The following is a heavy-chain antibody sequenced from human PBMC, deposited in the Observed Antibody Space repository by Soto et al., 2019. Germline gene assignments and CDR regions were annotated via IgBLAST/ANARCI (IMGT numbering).Heavy chain of an antibody. CDR1: GFTFSTYG. CDR3: AKGQHCSTTSCYFYYYGTDV. CDR2: ISYDGSNK. Sequence: QVQLVESGGGVVQPGRSLRLSCAASGFTFSTYGMHWVRQAPGKGLEWVAVISYDGSNKYYADSVKGRFTISRDNSKSTLYLQMNGLRAEDTAVYHCAKGQHCSTTSCYFYYYGTDVW. J-gene: IGHJ6*01. V-gene: IGHV3-30*18. D-gene: IGHD2-2*01.